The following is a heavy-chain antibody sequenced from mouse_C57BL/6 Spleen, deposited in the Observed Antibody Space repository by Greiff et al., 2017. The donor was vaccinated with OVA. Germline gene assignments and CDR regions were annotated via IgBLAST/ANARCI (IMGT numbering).Heavy chain of an antibody. CDR2: ISDGGSYT. D-gene: IGHD2-4*01. J-gene: IGHJ4*01. V-gene: IGHV5-4*01. CDR3: AREGIYYDYDYYAMDY. Sequence: EVKLVESGGGLVKPGGSLKLSCAASGFTFSSSAMSWVRQTPEKRLEWVATISDGGSYTYYPDNVKGRFTISRDNAKNNLYLQMSHLKSEDTAMYYCAREGIYYDYDYYAMDYWGQGTSVTVSS. CDR1: GFTFSSSA.